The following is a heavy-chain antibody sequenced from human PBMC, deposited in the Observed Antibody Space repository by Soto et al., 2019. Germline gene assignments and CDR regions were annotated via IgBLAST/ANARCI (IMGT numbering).Heavy chain of an antibody. J-gene: IGHJ6*02. CDR2: ISAYNGNT. CDR3: AKVLNLLMAYSYSGMDV. V-gene: IGHV1-18*04. D-gene: IGHD3-10*01. CDR1: GYTFTSYG. Sequence: ASVKVSCKASGYTFTSYGISWVRQAPGQGLEWMGWISAYNGNTNYAQKLQGRVTMTTDTSTSTAYMELRSLRSDDTAVYYCAKVLNLLMAYSYSGMDVWGQGPTATV.